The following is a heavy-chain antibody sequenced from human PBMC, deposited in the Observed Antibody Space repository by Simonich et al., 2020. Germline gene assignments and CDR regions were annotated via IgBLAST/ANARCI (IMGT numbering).Heavy chain of an antibody. V-gene: IGHV1-2*02. J-gene: IGHJ6*03. Sequence: QVQLVQSGAEVKKPGASVKVSCKASGYTFTGYYMHWVRQAPGQGLEVRRGINPNSGGTNYAQKFQGRVTMTRETSISTAYMELSRLRSDDTAVYYCARDRAARYYYYYYMDVWGKGTTVTVSS. CDR1: GYTFTGYY. CDR2: INPNSGGT. D-gene: IGHD6-6*01. CDR3: ARDRAARYYYYYYMDV.